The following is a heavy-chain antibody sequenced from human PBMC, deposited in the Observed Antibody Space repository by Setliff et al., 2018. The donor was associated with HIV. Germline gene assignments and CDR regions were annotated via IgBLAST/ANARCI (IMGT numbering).Heavy chain of an antibody. CDR1: GGSIRNYY. J-gene: IGHJ6*02. Sequence: SETLSLTCSVSGGSIRNYYWSWLRQPPGKGLEWIGNIYYSGSTSYNPSFKSRVTISVDTSNNQFSLDLSSMTAADTAVYYCARVQEDTVTYQEYYGMDVWGQGTTVTVSS. D-gene: IGHD2-2*01. V-gene: IGHV4-59*01. CDR3: ARVQEDTVTYQEYYGMDV. CDR2: IYYSGST.